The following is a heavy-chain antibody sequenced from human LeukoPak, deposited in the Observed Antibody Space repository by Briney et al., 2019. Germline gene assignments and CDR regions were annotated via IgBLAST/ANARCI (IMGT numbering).Heavy chain of an antibody. J-gene: IGHJ4*02. CDR3: ARGGGVAGTPYNPYDY. D-gene: IGHD6-19*01. CDR1: GGSISSYY. CDR2: IYYSGST. Sequence: SETLSLTCTVSGGSISSYYWSWIRQPPGKGLEWIGYIYYSGSTNYNPSLKSRVTISVDTSKNQFSLKLSSVTAADTAVYYCARGGGVAGTPYNPYDYWGQGTLVTVSS. V-gene: IGHV4-59*01.